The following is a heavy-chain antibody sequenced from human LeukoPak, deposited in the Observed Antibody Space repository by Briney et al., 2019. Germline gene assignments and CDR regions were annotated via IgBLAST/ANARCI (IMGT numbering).Heavy chain of an antibody. V-gene: IGHV3-23*01. CDR2: ISGSGSIT. J-gene: IGHJ4*02. Sequence: QSGGSLRLSCAASGFTFSTYAMSWVRQAPGKGLEWVSAISGSGSITYYADSVKGRFTISRDNSKNTLYLQMNSLRAEDTAVYYCAKIGANVGFWGQGTLVTVSS. CDR3: AKIGANVGF. CDR1: GFTFSTYA. D-gene: IGHD4/OR15-4a*01.